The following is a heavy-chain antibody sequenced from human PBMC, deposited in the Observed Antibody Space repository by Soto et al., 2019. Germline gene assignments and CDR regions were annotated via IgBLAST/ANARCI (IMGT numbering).Heavy chain of an antibody. V-gene: IGHV1-69*01. Sequence: SVKFSCKASGGTFSSYAISWVRQAPGQGLEWMGGIIPIFGTANYAQKFQGRVTITADESTSTAYMELSSLRSEDTAVYYCARDRTYYYGSGSFADDYYYYGMDVWGQGTTVTVSS. CDR2: IIPIFGTA. D-gene: IGHD3-10*01. CDR1: GGTFSSYA. CDR3: ARDRTYYYGSGSFADDYYYYGMDV. J-gene: IGHJ6*02.